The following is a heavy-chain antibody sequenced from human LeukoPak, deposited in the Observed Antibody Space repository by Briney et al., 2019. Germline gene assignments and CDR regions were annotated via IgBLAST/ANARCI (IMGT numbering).Heavy chain of an antibody. CDR1: GFTFSSYS. CDR2: ISSSSSYI. J-gene: IGHJ5*02. V-gene: IGHV3-21*04. Sequence: PGGSLRLSCAASGFTFSSYSMNWVRQAPGKGLEWVSSISSSSSYIYYADSVKGRFTISRDNAKNSLYLQMNSLRAEDTAFYYCARVTSLPATAGVGGWFDPWGQGTLVTVSS. CDR3: ARVTSLPATAGVGGWFDP. D-gene: IGHD6-25*01.